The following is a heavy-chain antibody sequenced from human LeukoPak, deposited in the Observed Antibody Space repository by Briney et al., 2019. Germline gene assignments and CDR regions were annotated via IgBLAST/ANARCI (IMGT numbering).Heavy chain of an antibody. CDR1: GGSISSSSFF. CDR2: IHYSGVT. J-gene: IGHJ4*02. CDR3: ARLGHCSGGGSCHHDY. D-gene: IGHD2-15*01. V-gene: IGHV4-39*01. Sequence: SETLPLTCTVSGGSISSSSFFWGWIRQPPGQGLEWIAAIHYSGVTHYKPSLKSRVTISADTSRNQFSLKLNSVTATDTAVYYCARLGHCSGGGSCHHDYWGQGTLVTVSS.